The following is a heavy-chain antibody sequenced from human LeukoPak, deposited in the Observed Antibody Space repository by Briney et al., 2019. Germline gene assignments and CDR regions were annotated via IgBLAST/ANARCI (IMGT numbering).Heavy chain of an antibody. CDR3: AKDRAVGAVKNFEFDY. D-gene: IGHD1-26*01. J-gene: IGHJ4*02. CDR1: GYTFTSYG. Sequence: ASVKVSCKASGYTFTSYGISWVRQAPGQGLEWMGWISAYNGNTNYAQKLQGRVTMTTDTSTSTAYMELRSLRSDDTAVYYCAKDRAVGAVKNFEFDYWGQGTLVTVSS. V-gene: IGHV1-18*01. CDR2: ISAYNGNT.